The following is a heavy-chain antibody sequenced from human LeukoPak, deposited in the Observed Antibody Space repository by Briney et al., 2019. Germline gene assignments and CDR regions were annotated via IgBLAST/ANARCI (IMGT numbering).Heavy chain of an antibody. J-gene: IGHJ4*02. D-gene: IGHD6-19*01. V-gene: IGHV3-11*04. CDR2: ISSSGSTI. Sequence: TGGSLRLSCAASGFTFSDYYMSWIRQAPGKGLEWVSYISSSGSTIYYADSVKGRFTISRDNAENSLYLQMNSLRAEDTAVYYCARVAVAGLYYFDYWGQGTLVTVSS. CDR1: GFTFSDYY. CDR3: ARVAVAGLYYFDY.